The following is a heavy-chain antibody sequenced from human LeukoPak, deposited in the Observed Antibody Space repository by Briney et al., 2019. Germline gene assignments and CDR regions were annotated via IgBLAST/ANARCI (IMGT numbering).Heavy chain of an antibody. Sequence: GGSLRLSCAASGFSFSSYAMHWVRQAPGKGLEWVAVISSDGSHTFYADSVKGRFTISRDNSKNTLYLQMNSLRTEDTAVYYCTRERPGEDTFDIWGQGTMVTVSS. J-gene: IGHJ3*02. CDR1: GFSFSSYA. D-gene: IGHD7-27*01. CDR2: ISSDGSHT. V-gene: IGHV3-30*03. CDR3: TRERPGEDTFDI.